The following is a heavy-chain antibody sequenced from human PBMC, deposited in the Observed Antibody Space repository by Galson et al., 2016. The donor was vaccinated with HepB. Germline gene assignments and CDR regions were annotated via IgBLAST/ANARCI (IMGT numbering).Heavy chain of an antibody. Sequence: RQAPGKGLEWLGFIRSEAYGGTTENAASVKGRFTLSRDDSRSIAYLQMNSLNSDDTAVYFCSRVWGRYSGGYYPVFYYGMDVWGQGTTVTVSS. V-gene: IGHV3-49*02. CDR3: SRVWGRYSGGYYPVFYYGMDV. J-gene: IGHJ6*02. D-gene: IGHD1-26*01. CDR2: IRSEAYGGTT.